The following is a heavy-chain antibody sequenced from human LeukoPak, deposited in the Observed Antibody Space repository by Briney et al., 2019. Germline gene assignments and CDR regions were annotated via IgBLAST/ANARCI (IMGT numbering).Heavy chain of an antibody. CDR3: ARVTYDFWSGYSQNFDY. J-gene: IGHJ4*02. D-gene: IGHD3-3*01. CDR1: GGSISSYY. V-gene: IGHV4-59*01. CDR2: IYYSGST. Sequence: PSETLSLTCTVSGGSISSYYWSWIRQPPGKGLEWIGYIYYSGSTNYNPSLKSRVTISVDTSKNQFSLKLSSVTAADTAVYYCARVTYDFWSGYSQNFDYWGQGTLVTVSS.